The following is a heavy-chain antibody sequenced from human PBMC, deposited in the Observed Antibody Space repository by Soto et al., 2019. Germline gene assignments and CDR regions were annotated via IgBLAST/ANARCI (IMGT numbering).Heavy chain of an antibody. D-gene: IGHD3-22*01. CDR1: GGSISSGGYY. Sequence: SETLSLTCTVSGGSISSGGYYWSWIRQHPGKGLEWIGYIYYSGSTYYNPSLKGRVTISVDTSKNQFSLKLSSVTAADTAVYYCARDSPSPIYDSSGYYYYYYGMDVWGQGTTVTVSS. CDR3: ARDSPSPIYDSSGYYYYYYGMDV. CDR2: IYYSGST. J-gene: IGHJ6*02. V-gene: IGHV4-31*03.